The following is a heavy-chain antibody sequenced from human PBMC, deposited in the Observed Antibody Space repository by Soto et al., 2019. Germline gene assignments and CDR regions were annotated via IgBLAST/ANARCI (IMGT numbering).Heavy chain of an antibody. CDR3: ARVPMVRGLARWFDP. CDR2: IYHSGST. Sequence: PSETLSLTCAVSGGSISSGGYSWSWIRQPPGKGLEWIGYIYHSGSTYYNPSLKSRVTISVDRSKNQFSLKLSSVTAADTAVYYCARVPMVRGLARWFDPWGQGTLVTVSS. CDR1: GGSISSGGYS. D-gene: IGHD3-10*01. J-gene: IGHJ5*02. V-gene: IGHV4-30-2*01.